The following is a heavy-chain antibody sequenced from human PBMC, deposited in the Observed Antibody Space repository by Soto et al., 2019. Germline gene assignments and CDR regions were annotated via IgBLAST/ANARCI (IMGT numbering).Heavy chain of an antibody. J-gene: IGHJ3*02. CDR2: IYYSGST. Sequence: SETLSLTCTVSGVSISSYYWSWIRQPPGKGLEWIGYIYYSGSTNYNPSLKSRVTISVDTSKNQFSLKLSSVTAADTAVYYCARGVWFGELSPNAFDIWGQGTMVTVSS. D-gene: IGHD3-10*01. CDR1: GVSISSYY. CDR3: ARGVWFGELSPNAFDI. V-gene: IGHV4-59*01.